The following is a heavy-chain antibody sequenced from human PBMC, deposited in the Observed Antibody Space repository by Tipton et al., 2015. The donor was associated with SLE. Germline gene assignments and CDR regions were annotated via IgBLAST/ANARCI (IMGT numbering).Heavy chain of an antibody. V-gene: IGHV4-34*01. CDR3: ARTFPYGGFDP. CDR2: INHSGST. CDR1: GGSFSGYY. J-gene: IGHJ5*02. D-gene: IGHD4-23*01. Sequence: LSLTCAVYGGSFSGYYWSWIRQPPGKGLEWIGEINHSGSTNYNPSLKSRVTISVDTSKNHFSLKPSSVTAADTAVYYCARTFPYGGFDPWGQGTLVTVSS.